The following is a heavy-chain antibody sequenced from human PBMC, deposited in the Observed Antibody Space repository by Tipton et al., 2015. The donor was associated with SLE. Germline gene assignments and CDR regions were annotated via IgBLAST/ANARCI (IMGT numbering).Heavy chain of an antibody. V-gene: IGHV4-34*01. CDR3: ASLESSIVVVVVATGGAFDI. CDR2: INHSGIT. J-gene: IGHJ3*02. CDR1: GGSFSGYY. Sequence: TLSLTCAVYGGSFSGYYWSWIRQPPGKGLEWIGEINHSGITNYNPSLKSRVTISVDTSKNQFSLKLSSVTAADTAVYYCASLESSIVVVVVATGGAFDIWGQGTMVTVSS. D-gene: IGHD2-15*01.